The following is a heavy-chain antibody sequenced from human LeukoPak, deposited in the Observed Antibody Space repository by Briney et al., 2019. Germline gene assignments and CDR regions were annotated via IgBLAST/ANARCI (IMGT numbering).Heavy chain of an antibody. CDR2: ISASGP. CDR3: AKDHESDGYPCLDH. Sequence: GGSLRLSCAASGFTFCRLAMTWVRQAPGKGLEWVSTISASGPYYADAVRGRFTISRDNSRNTLSLQMDSLRAEDTAVYYCAKDHESDGYPCLDHWGLGTLVTVSS. J-gene: IGHJ4*02. CDR1: GFTFCRLA. D-gene: IGHD3-22*01. V-gene: IGHV3-23*01.